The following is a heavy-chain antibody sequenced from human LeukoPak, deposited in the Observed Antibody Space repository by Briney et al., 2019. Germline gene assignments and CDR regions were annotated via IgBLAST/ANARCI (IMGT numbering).Heavy chain of an antibody. CDR2: IYTTGST. CDR3: ARGGLPRENWFDP. CDR1: DGSISTYY. J-gene: IGHJ5*02. D-gene: IGHD1-26*01. V-gene: IGHV4-4*07. Sequence: PSETLSLTCTVSDGSISTYYWSWIRQPAGKGLEWIGRIYTTGSTNYNPSLKSRVTMSVDTSKNQFSLQLSSVTAADTAVYYCARGGLPRENWFDPWGQGTLVTVSS.